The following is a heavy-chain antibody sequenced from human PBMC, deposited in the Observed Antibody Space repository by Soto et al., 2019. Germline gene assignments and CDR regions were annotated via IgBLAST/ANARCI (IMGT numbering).Heavy chain of an antibody. CDR1: GFTFSSYG. CDR2: IWYDGSNK. V-gene: IGHV3-33*01. CDR3: ARDQRGSGSYYNPFDY. J-gene: IGHJ4*02. D-gene: IGHD3-10*01. Sequence: GESLKISCAASGFTFSSYGMHWVRQAPGKGLEWVAVIWYDGSNKYYADSVKGRFTISRDNSKNTLYLQMNSLRAEDTAVYYCARDQRGSGSYYNPFDYWGQGTLVTVSS.